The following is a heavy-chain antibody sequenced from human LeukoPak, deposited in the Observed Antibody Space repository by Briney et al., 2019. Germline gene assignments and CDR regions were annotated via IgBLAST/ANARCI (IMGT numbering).Heavy chain of an antibody. CDR2: INSDRRTT. V-gene: IGHV3-74*01. CDR3: AMIKEG. Sequence: GGSLRHSYGVSGFPFSSNLMHWLRQAPGQGLVWVSRINSDRRTTPSADSVKRRFTISRDNAKITLYLQMNRLRAEDTAVYYCAMIKEGWGQGTLVTVP. CDR1: GFPFSSNL. D-gene: IGHD3-22*01. J-gene: IGHJ4*02.